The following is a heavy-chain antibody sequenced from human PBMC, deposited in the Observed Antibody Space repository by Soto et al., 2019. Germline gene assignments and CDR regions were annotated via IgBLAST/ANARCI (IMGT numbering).Heavy chain of an antibody. CDR1: GFTFSSYA. D-gene: IGHD3-16*01. Sequence: QPGGSLRLSCAASGFTFSSYAMSWVRQAPGKGLEWVSAISGSGGSTYYADSVKGRFTISRDNSKNTLYLQMNSLRAEDTAVYYCAKDHGVGVLKTRWPIDYWGQGTLVTVSS. J-gene: IGHJ4*02. CDR3: AKDHGVGVLKTRWPIDY. V-gene: IGHV3-23*01. CDR2: ISGSGGST.